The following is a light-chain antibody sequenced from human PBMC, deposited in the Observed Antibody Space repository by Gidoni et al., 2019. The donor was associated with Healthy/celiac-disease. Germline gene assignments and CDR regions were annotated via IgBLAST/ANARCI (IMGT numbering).Light chain of an antibody. CDR2: GAS. V-gene: IGKV3-20*01. CDR1: QSDSSSY. J-gene: IGKJ1*01. Sequence: EIVLTQSPGTLSLSPGERATLSCRASQSDSSSYLAWYQQKPGQAPRLLIYGASSRATGVPDRFSGSGSGTDFTLTISRLEPEDVAVYYCQQYGSSRGTFGQGTKVEIK. CDR3: QQYGSSRGT.